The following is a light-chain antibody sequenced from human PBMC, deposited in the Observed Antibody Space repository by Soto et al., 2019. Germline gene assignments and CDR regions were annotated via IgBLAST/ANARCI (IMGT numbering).Light chain of an antibody. Sequence: QSALTQPRSVSGSPGQSVTISCTGASSDVGGYNYVSWYQQHPGKAPKLMIYDVSKRPSGVPDRFSGSKSGNTASLTISGLQTEDEADYYCCSYAGRHTYVFGTGTKAHRP. CDR2: DVS. CDR3: CSYAGRHTYV. J-gene: IGLJ1*01. CDR1: SSDVGGYNY. V-gene: IGLV2-11*01.